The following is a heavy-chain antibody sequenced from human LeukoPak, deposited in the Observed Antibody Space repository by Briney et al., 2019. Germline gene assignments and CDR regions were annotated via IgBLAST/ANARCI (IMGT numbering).Heavy chain of an antibody. CDR2: ISGSGSGGGT. CDR3: AKAKEAAGDYITMIVVVTTAFDY. Sequence: PGGSLRLSCTASGFTFSNYAMSWVRQAPGKGLEWVSNISGSGSGGGTYYADSVKGRFTISRDNSKNTLYLQMNSLRAEDTAVYYCAKAKEAAGDYITMIVVVTTAFDYWGQGTLVTVSS. J-gene: IGHJ4*02. D-gene: IGHD3-22*01. CDR1: GFTFSNYA. V-gene: IGHV3-23*01.